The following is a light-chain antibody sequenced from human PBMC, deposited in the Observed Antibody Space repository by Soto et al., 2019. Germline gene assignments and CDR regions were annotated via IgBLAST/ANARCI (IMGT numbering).Light chain of an antibody. Sequence: EIVVTQSPATLSVSPGERATLSCRASQSVSTNVAWYQQKPGQAPRLLIYGASNRATGIPDRFSGSGSGTDFTLTISRLEPEDFAVYYCQDYGSSPQTFGQGTKVDIK. V-gene: IGKV3-20*01. J-gene: IGKJ1*01. CDR1: QSVSTN. CDR2: GAS. CDR3: QDYGSSPQT.